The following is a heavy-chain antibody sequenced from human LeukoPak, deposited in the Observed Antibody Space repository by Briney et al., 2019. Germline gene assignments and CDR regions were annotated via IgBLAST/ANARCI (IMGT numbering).Heavy chain of an antibody. D-gene: IGHD6-13*01. Sequence: SGTLSLTCAVSGGSISSSNWWSWVRQPPGKGLEWIGEIYHSGSTNYNPSLKSRVTISVDKSKNQFSLKLSSVTAADTAVYYCARDLPYSSSWYGGLNYWGQGTLVTVSS. J-gene: IGHJ4*02. CDR1: GGSISSSNW. CDR2: IYHSGST. CDR3: ARDLPYSSSWYGGLNY. V-gene: IGHV4-4*02.